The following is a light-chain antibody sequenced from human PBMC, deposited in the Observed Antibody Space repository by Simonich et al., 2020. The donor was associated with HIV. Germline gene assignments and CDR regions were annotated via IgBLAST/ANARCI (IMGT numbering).Light chain of an antibody. CDR2: WAS. J-gene: IGKJ1*01. CDR3: QQYYNTPQT. Sequence: DIVMTQSPDSLAVSLGERATINCKSSQSILYSSNNKNHLAWYQQKPGHTPRLLIYWASTRESGVPDRFSGSGSGTDFTLTISSLQAEDVAVYYCQQYYNTPQTFGQGTKVEIK. CDR1: QSILYSSNNKNH. V-gene: IGKV4-1*01.